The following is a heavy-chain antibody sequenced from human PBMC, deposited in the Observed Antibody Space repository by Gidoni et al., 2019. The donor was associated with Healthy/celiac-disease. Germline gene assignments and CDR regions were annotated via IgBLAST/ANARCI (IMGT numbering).Heavy chain of an antibody. V-gene: IGHV1-2*02. CDR1: GYTFPGYS. Sequence: QVQLVQSGAEVKKPGASVTVYCKASGYTFPGYSLHWVRQAPGQGLAWMGGINPNSGGTNYAQKFQGRVTMTRDTSISTAYMELSRLRSDDTAVYYCARVGYYDILTGYYDYWGQGTLVTVSS. J-gene: IGHJ4*02. D-gene: IGHD3-9*01. CDR2: INPNSGGT. CDR3: ARVGYYDILTGYYDY.